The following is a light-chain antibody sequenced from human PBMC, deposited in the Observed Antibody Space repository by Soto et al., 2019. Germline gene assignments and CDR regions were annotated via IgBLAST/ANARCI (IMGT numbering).Light chain of an antibody. CDR1: QSISSY. J-gene: IGKJ3*01. CDR3: QQSHSTPRT. CDR2: AAS. V-gene: IGKV1-39*01. Sequence: DIQMTQPPSSLSASVGDRVTITCRTSQSISSYLNWYQQKPGKAPKLLIYAASSLQSGVPSRFSGSGSGTDFTLTISSLQPEDFATYYCQQSHSTPRTFGPGTKVDIK.